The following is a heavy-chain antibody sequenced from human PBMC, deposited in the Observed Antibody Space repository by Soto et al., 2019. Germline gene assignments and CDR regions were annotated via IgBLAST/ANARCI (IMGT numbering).Heavy chain of an antibody. V-gene: IGHV3-74*01. Sequence: PGGSLRVSXAASGCTFSSYWMHWVRQAPGKGLVWVSRINSDGSSTSYADSVKGRFTISRDNAKNTLYLQMNSLRAEDTAVYYCARDLPGTAMVTEPHDAFDIWGQGTIVTVSS. CDR2: INSDGSST. D-gene: IGHD5-18*01. CDR3: ARDLPGTAMVTEPHDAFDI. J-gene: IGHJ3*02. CDR1: GCTFSSYW.